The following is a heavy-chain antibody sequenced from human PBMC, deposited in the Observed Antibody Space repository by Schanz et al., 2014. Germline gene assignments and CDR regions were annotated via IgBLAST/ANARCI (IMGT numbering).Heavy chain of an antibody. J-gene: IGHJ3*01. CDR1: GFTFSSYA. D-gene: IGHD2-8*01. CDR2: ISGSGGST. Sequence: EVQLLESGGGLVQPGGSLRLSCAASGFTFSSYAMSWVRQAPGKGLGWVSAISGSGGSTYYADSVKGRFTISRDNSKNTLYLQMNSLETEDTAVYYCTTDNGHFAFDFWGQGTMVTVSS. V-gene: IGHV3-23*01. CDR3: TTDNGHFAFDF.